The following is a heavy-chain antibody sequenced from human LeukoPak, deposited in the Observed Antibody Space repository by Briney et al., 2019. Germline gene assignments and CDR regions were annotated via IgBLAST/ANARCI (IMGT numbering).Heavy chain of an antibody. CDR1: GGSFSGYY. Sequence: RPSETQSLTCAVYGGSFSGYYWSWIRQPPGKGLEWIGEINHSGSTNYNPSLKSRVTISVDTSKNQFSLKLSSVTAADTAVYYCARGDGGLLWFGELFDPWGQGTLVTVSS. J-gene: IGHJ5*02. CDR2: INHSGST. D-gene: IGHD3-10*01. CDR3: ARGDGGLLWFGELFDP. V-gene: IGHV4-34*01.